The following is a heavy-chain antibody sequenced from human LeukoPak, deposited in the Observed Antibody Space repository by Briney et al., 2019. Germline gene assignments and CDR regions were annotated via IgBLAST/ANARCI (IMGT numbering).Heavy chain of an antibody. CDR1: GYTFTSYG. Sequence: ASVKVSCKASGYTFTSYGISWVRQAPGQGLEWMGWISAYNGNTNYAQKLQGRVTMTTDTSTSTAYMELRSLRSDDTAVYYCARVCQDFWSGYYLDYWGQGTLVTVSS. CDR2: ISAYNGNT. CDR3: ARVCQDFWSGYYLDY. D-gene: IGHD3-3*01. V-gene: IGHV1-18*01. J-gene: IGHJ4*02.